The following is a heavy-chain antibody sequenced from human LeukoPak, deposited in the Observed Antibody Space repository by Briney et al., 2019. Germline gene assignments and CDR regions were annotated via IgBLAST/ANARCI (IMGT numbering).Heavy chain of an antibody. D-gene: IGHD3/OR15-3a*01. CDR3: ASDPYLANFWTGYSHY. V-gene: IGHV3-74*01. CDR1: GFSFSNSW. J-gene: IGHJ4*02. CDR2: INSDGTTT. Sequence: GGSLRLSCAASGFSFSNSWMHWVRQAPGKGLVWVSRINSDGTTTYYADSVKGRFTISRDNAKNTLFLQMNSLRPEDTALYYSASDPYLANFWTGYSHYWGQGTLVTVSS.